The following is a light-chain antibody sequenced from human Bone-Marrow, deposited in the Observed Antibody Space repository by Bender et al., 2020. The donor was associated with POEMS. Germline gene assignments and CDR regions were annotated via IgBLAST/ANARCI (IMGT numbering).Light chain of an antibody. CDR1: RSDVGRYDY. CDR2: EVT. V-gene: IGLV2-8*01. CDR3: CSYAGSPYV. J-gene: IGLJ1*01. Sequence: QSALTQPPSASGSPGQSVTISCTGTRSDVGRYDYVSWYQQHPGKAPKLMIYEVTKRPSGVPDRFSGSKSGNTASLTISGLQAEDEADYYCCSYAGSPYVFGTGTKVTVL.